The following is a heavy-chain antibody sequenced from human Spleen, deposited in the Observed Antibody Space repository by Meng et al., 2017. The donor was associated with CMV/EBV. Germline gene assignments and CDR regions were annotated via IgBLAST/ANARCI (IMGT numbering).Heavy chain of an antibody. D-gene: IGHD2-21*02. V-gene: IGHV3-7*03. Sequence: GGSLRLSCSASGFTFSSYWMSWVRQAPGKGLEWVANIKQDGSEKFHVDSVKGRFTISRDNAKNSLYLQMNSLRAEDMALYYCAKDMAPGGDLYHYYGMDVWGQGTTVTVSS. CDR3: AKDMAPGGDLYHYYGMDV. J-gene: IGHJ6*02. CDR1: GFTFSSYW. CDR2: IKQDGSEK.